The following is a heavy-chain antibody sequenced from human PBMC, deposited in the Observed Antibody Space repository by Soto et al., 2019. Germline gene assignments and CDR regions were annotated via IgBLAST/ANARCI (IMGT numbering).Heavy chain of an antibody. CDR3: ARDSIAARYYYYVMDV. Sequence: GASVKVSCKASGGTFSSYAISWVRQAPGQGLEWMGGIIPIFGTANYAQKFQGRVTITADGSTSTAYMELSSLRSEDTAVYYCARDSIAARYYYYVMDVWGQGTTVTVSS. D-gene: IGHD6-6*01. J-gene: IGHJ6*02. CDR2: IIPIFGTA. CDR1: GGTFSSYA. V-gene: IGHV1-69*13.